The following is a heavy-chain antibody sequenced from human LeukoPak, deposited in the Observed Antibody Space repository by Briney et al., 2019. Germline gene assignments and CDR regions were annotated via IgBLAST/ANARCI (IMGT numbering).Heavy chain of an antibody. CDR3: ARREGRYYYGSGSRPGWFDP. CDR1: GYTFTSYD. Sequence: ASVKVSCKASGYTFTSYDINWVRQATGQGLEWMGWMNPNSGNTGYAQKFQGRVTMTRNTSISTAYMELSSLRSEDTAVYYCARREGRYYYGSGSRPGWFDPWGQGILVTVSS. J-gene: IGHJ5*02. D-gene: IGHD3-10*01. CDR2: MNPNSGNT. V-gene: IGHV1-8*01.